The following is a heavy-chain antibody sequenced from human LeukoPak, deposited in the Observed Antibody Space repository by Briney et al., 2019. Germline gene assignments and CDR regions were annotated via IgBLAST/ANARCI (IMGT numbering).Heavy chain of an antibody. V-gene: IGHV4-34*01. Sequence: ASETLSLTCAVYGGSFSGYYWSWIRQPPGKGLEWIGEINHSGSTNYNPSLKSRVTISVDTSKNQFSLKLSSVTAADTAVYYCARHKLTMVRGPWFDPWGQETLVTVSS. CDR1: GGSFSGYY. J-gene: IGHJ5*02. CDR2: INHSGST. CDR3: ARHKLTMVRGPWFDP. D-gene: IGHD3-10*01.